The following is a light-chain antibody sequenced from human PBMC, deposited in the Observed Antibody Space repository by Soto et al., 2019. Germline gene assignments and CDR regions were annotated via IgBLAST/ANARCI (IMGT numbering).Light chain of an antibody. V-gene: IGKV3-11*01. CDR1: LSVSGS. CDR3: QQGGT. Sequence: ESELKQSPATMSLSPGERATLSCRASLSVSGSLAWYQQKPGQAPRLLIYDVSSRAAGIPARFSGSGSGTDFTLTITSLESEDFAVYYCQQGGTFGQGTKVDI. CDR2: DVS. J-gene: IGKJ2*01.